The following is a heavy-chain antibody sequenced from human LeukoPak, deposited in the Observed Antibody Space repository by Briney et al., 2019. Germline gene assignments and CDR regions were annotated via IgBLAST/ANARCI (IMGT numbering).Heavy chain of an antibody. CDR3: AKEAGNGWSYFDY. Sequence: GGSLRLSCAASGFTFSSYAMSWVRQAPGKGLEWVSGISSIGGSTFHADSVKGRFTISRDNSKKTVFLQMIGLRAEDTAVYHCAKEAGNGWSYFDYWGQGTLVTVSS. CDR2: ISSIGGST. D-gene: IGHD6-19*01. CDR1: GFTFSSYA. J-gene: IGHJ4*02. V-gene: IGHV3-23*01.